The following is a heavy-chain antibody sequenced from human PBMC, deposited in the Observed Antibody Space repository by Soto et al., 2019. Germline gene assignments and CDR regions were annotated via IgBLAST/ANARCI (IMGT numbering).Heavy chain of an antibody. J-gene: IGHJ6*02. CDR3: ARTSKSGWHAVYYYYGMDV. CDR1: GGTFSSYA. V-gene: IGHV1-69*01. CDR2: IIPIFGTA. Sequence: QVQLVQSGAEVKKPGSSVKVSCKASGGTFSSYAISWVRQAPGQGLEWMGGIIPIFGTANYAQKFQGRVTITADESTSTAYMELSSLRSEDTAVDYCARTSKSGWHAVYYYYGMDVWGQGTTVTVSS. D-gene: IGHD6-19*01.